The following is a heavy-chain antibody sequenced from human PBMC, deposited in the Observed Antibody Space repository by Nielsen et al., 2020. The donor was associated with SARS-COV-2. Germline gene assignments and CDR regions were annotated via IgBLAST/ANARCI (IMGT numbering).Heavy chain of an antibody. J-gene: IGHJ4*02. CDR3: ATNKEEFFDY. CDR2: ISYYGSNK. Sequence: GESLKISCAASGFTFSCYELHWVRPAPGKGLEWVAVISYYGSNKYYADSVKGRFTISRDNYKNTPYLQMNSLIAEETAVDYCATNKEEFFDYWGQGTLVTVSS. CDR1: GFTFSCYE. D-gene: IGHD3-10*01. V-gene: IGHV3-30-3*01.